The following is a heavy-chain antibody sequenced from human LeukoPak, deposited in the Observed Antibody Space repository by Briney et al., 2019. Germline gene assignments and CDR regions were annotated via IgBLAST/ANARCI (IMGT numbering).Heavy chain of an antibody. J-gene: IGHJ3*02. CDR2: IYPGDSDT. V-gene: IGHV5-51*01. D-gene: IGHD2-15*01. CDR1: GYSFTSYW. CDR3: ARAVVVVAATIHDAFDI. Sequence: GESLKISCKGSGYSFTSYWIGWVRQMPGKGLGWMGIIYPGDSDTRYSPSFQGQVTISADKSISTAYLQWSSLKASDTAMYYCARAVVVVAATIHDAFDIWGQGTMVTVSS.